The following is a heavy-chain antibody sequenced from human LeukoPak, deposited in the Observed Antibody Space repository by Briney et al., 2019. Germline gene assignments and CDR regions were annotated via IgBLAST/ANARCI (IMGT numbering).Heavy chain of an antibody. CDR2: IYPGDSDT. CDR1: GYSFSSYW. Sequence: PGESLKISCKGSGYSFSSYWIGWVRQMPGKGLEWTGIIYPGDSDTRYSPSFQGQVTISADKSISTAYLQWSSLKASDTAIYYCARLLAAAGALRHWGQGTLVTVSS. CDR3: ARLLAAAGALRH. J-gene: IGHJ1*01. D-gene: IGHD6-13*01. V-gene: IGHV5-51*01.